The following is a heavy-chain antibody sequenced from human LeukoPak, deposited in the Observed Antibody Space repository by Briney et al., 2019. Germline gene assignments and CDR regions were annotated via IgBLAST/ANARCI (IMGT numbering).Heavy chain of an antibody. D-gene: IGHD6-19*01. CDR1: GGSISSYY. CDR2: IYYSGST. V-gene: IGHV4-59*01. Sequence: SETLSLTCTVSGGSISSYYWSWIRQPPGKGLEWIGYIYYSGSTNYNPSLKSRVTISVDTSKNQFSLKLSSVTAADTAVYYCARFGRDSSGSSGYFDYWGQGTLVTVSS. J-gene: IGHJ4*02. CDR3: ARFGRDSSGSSGYFDY.